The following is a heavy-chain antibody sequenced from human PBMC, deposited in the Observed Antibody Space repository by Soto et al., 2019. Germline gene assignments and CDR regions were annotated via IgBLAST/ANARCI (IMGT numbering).Heavy chain of an antibody. V-gene: IGHV1-18*01. CDR3: ARDNEAVTTWYYYSGMDV. CDR1: GYTFTSYG. CDR2: ISAYNGNT. D-gene: IGHD4-17*01. J-gene: IGHJ6*02. Sequence: GASVKVSCKASGYTFTSYGISWVRQAPGQGLEWMGWISAYNGNTNYAQKLQGRVTMTTDTSTSTAYMELRSLRSDDTAVYYCARDNEAVTTWYYYSGMDVWGQGTTVTVSS.